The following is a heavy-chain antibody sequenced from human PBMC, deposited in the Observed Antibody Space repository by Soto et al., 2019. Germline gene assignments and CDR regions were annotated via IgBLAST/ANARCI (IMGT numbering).Heavy chain of an antibody. CDR2: MNPNSGNT. D-gene: IGHD3-10*01. CDR3: ARGINYYDSGDDAFDI. V-gene: IGHV1-8*01. Sequence: QVQLVQSGAEVKKPGASVKVSCKASGYTFTSYDINWVRQATGQGLEWMGWMNPNSGNTGYAQKFQGRVTMTRNTCISTAYMELSSLSSEDTAGYYCARGINYYDSGDDAFDIWGQGTMVTVSS. CDR1: GYTFTSYD. J-gene: IGHJ3*02.